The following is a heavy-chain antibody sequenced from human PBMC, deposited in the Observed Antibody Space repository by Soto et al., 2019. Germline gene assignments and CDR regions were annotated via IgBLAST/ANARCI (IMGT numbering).Heavy chain of an antibody. CDR1: GFTFSNYG. J-gene: IGHJ5*02. Sequence: QVQLVESGGGVVQPGRSLRLSCAASGFTFSNYGMHWVRQAPGRGLEWVTTISHDGSEKFYADSVKGRFTISRDDSKNTLYVQMNSLRIADTAVYYCVRDLNGPQFSAWGQGTLVTVSS. V-gene: IGHV3-30*03. D-gene: IGHD3-3*02. CDR2: ISHDGSEK. CDR3: VRDLNGPQFSA.